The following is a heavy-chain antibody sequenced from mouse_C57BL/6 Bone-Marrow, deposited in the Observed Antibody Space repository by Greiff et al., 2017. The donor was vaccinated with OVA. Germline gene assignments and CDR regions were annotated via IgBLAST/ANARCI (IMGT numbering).Heavy chain of an antibody. Sequence: EVKLMESGGGLVKPGGSLKLSCAASGFTFSDYGMHWVRQAPEKGLEWVAYISSGSSTIYYADSVKGRFTISRDNAKNTLFLQMTSLRSEDTAMYYCARDPYWGYWGQGTTLTVSS. CDR3: ARDPYWGY. D-gene: IGHD1-1*01. V-gene: IGHV5-17*01. J-gene: IGHJ2*01. CDR2: ISSGSSTI. CDR1: GFTFSDYG.